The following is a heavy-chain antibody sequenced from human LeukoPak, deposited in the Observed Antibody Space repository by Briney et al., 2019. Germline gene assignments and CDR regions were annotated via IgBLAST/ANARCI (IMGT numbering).Heavy chain of an antibody. J-gene: IGHJ4*02. D-gene: IGHD3-3*01. CDR1: GGSISSYY. Sequence: SETLSLTCTVSGGSISSYYWSWIRQPAGKGLEWIGRIYTSGSTNYNPSLKSRVTISVDTSKNQFSLKLSSVTAADTAVYYCARAPQYYDFWSGKNPIDYWGQGTLVTVSS. CDR3: ARAPQYYDFWSGKNPIDY. V-gene: IGHV4-4*07. CDR2: IYTSGST.